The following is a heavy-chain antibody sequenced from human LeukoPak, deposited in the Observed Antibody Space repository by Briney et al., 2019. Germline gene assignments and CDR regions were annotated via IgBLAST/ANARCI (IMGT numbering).Heavy chain of an antibody. V-gene: IGHV4-59*01. CDR2: IYYSGST. CDR1: GGSISSYY. Sequence: SETLSLTCTVSGGSISSYYWSWIRQPPGKGLEWIGYIYYSGSTNYNPSLKSRVTISVDTSKNQFSLKLSSVTAADTAVYYCARVRQSCSSTSCYIWYFDLWGRGTLVTVSS. D-gene: IGHD2-2*02. J-gene: IGHJ2*01. CDR3: ARVRQSCSSTSCYIWYFDL.